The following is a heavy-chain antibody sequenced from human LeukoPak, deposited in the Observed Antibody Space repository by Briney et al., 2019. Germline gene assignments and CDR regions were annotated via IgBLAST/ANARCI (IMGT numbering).Heavy chain of an antibody. CDR2: INPNSGAT. CDR3: ARAHLIAAAGYNWLDP. V-gene: IGHV1-2*02. D-gene: IGHD6-13*01. J-gene: IGHJ5*02. Sequence: GASVKVSCKASGYTFTAFYMHWVRQAPGQGLEWMGWINPNSGATNYAQKFQGRVTMTRDTSISTAYMELSRLRSDDTAVYYCARAHLIAAAGYNWLDPWGQGTLVTVSS. CDR1: GYTFTAFY.